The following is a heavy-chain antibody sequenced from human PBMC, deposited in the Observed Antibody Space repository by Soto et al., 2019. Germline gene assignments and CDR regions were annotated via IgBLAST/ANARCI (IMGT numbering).Heavy chain of an antibody. V-gene: IGHV3-13*05. CDR3: ARGTLVGATAPGIYYYYGMDV. D-gene: IGHD1-26*01. CDR2: IGTAGDP. Sequence: WWSLRLSCAASVFTFSSYDMHWGRQATGKGLEWVSAIGTAGDPYYPGSVKGRFTISRENAKNSLYLQMNSLRARDTAVYYCARGTLVGATAPGIYYYYGMDVWGQGTTVTVSS. CDR1: VFTFSSYD. J-gene: IGHJ6*02.